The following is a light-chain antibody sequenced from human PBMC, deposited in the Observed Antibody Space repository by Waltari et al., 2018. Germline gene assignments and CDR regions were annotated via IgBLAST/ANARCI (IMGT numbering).Light chain of an antibody. Sequence: DIQMTQSPSSLSASVGDRVNLTCRASQDIRNDLGWFQQKPGKAPKRLIYAGLRLQSGVPSRFSGSWFWTEFTLTITDLQPDDFATYYCLQHNSYPQTFGQGTKVDFK. CDR2: AGL. CDR3: LQHNSYPQT. J-gene: IGKJ1*01. V-gene: IGKV1-17*02. CDR1: QDIRND.